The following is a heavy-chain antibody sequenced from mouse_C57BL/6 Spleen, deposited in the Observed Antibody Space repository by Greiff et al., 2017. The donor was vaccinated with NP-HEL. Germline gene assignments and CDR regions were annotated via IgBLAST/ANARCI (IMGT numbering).Heavy chain of an antibody. J-gene: IGHJ2*01. CDR2: IYPRSGNT. V-gene: IGHV1-81*01. CDR1: GYTFTSYG. Sequence: VQLQQSGAELARPGASVKLSCKASGYTFTSYGISWVKQRPGPGLEWIGEIYPRSGNTYYNEKFKGKATLTADKSSSTAYMELRSLTSEDSAVYFCARGGDGYYVLYYFDYWGQGTTLTVSS. D-gene: IGHD2-3*01. CDR3: ARGGDGYYVLYYFDY.